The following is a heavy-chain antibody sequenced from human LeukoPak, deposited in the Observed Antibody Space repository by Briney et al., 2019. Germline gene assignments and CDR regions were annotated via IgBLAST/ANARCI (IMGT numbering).Heavy chain of an antibody. CDR3: ARAKGVSTGYRPTDY. J-gene: IGHJ4*02. CDR2: IWYDGSNR. CDR1: GFTFSSYA. Sequence: PGGSLRLSCAASGFTFSSYAMHWVRQAPGKGLEWVAVIWYDGSNRYYADPVKGRFTVSRDNSKNTLYLQMNSLRAEGTAVYYCARAKGVSTGYRPTDYWGQGTLVTVSS. V-gene: IGHV3-33*08. D-gene: IGHD3-22*01.